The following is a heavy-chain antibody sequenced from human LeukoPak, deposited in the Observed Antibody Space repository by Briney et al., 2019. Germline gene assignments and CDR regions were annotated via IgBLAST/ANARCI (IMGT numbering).Heavy chain of an antibody. Sequence: ASVKVSCKASGYTFTSYAMHWVRQAPGQRLEWMGWINAGNGNTKYSPKFQGRVTITRDTSASTAYMELSGLRSEDTAVYYCARGNWFDPWGQGTLVTVSS. J-gene: IGHJ5*02. CDR2: INAGNGNT. V-gene: IGHV1-3*01. CDR1: GYTFTSYA. CDR3: ARGNWFDP.